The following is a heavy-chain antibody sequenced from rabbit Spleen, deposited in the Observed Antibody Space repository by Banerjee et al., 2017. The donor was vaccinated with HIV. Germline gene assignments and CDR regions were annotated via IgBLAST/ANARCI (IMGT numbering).Heavy chain of an antibody. CDR3: ARDSSSSFSSYGMDL. CDR1: GFSFSSSDY. J-gene: IGHJ6*01. Sequence: QSLEESGGELVKPGASLTLSCKASGFSFSSSDYICWVRQAPGKGLEWIACIDIGSSGFTYFASWAKGRFTISKTSSTTVALQMTSLTAADTATYFCARDSSSSFSSYGMDLWGPGTLVTVS. V-gene: IGHV1S40*01. D-gene: IGHD1-1*01. CDR2: IDIGSSGFT.